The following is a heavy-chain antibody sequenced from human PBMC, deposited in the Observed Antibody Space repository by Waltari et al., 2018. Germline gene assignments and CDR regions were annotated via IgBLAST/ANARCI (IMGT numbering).Heavy chain of an antibody. CDR3: AKHSSSWAIDY. D-gene: IGHD6-13*01. CDR1: GFTFSSYA. CDR2: ISYDGSNK. V-gene: IGHV3-30-3*01. J-gene: IGHJ4*02. Sequence: QVQLVESGGGVVQPGRSLRLSCAASGFTFSSYAMHWVRQAPGKGLEWVAVISYDGSNKYYADSVKGRFTISRDNSKNTLYLQMNSLRAEDTAVYYCAKHSSSWAIDYWGQGTLVTVSS.